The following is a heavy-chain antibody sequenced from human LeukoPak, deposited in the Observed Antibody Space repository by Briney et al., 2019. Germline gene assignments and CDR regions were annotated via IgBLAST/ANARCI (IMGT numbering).Heavy chain of an antibody. D-gene: IGHD2-15*01. CDR3: AGGYCSGGSCYDY. V-gene: IGHV1-2*02. J-gene: IGHJ4*02. CDR1: GYTFIGYY. Sequence: ASVKVSCKASGYTFIGYYMHWVGQAPGQGLEWMGWINPNSGGTNYAQKFQGRVTMTRDTSISTAYMELSRLRSDDTAVYYCAGGYCSGGSCYDYWGQGTLVTVFS. CDR2: INPNSGGT.